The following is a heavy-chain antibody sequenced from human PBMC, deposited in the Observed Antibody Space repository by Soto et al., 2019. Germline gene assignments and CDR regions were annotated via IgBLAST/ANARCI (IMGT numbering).Heavy chain of an antibody. CDR1: GGSFSTYY. CDR3: ARGGSNDWQVAFDI. J-gene: IGHJ3*02. CDR2: INHSGSN. V-gene: IGHV4-34*01. D-gene: IGHD3-9*01. Sequence: SETLSLTCVVSGGSFSTYYYNWIRQSPGKGLEWIGEINHSGSNNYSPSLKSRVTMSLDTSKNQFPLKLTSVTAADTAVYYCARGGSNDWQVAFDIWGQGTMVT.